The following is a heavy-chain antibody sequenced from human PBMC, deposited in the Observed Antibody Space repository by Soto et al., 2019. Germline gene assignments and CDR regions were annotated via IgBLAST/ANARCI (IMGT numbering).Heavy chain of an antibody. J-gene: IGHJ3*02. CDR1: GFTVSSNY. D-gene: IGHD1-1*01. CDR3: ARDSNWNGGAFDI. Sequence: EVQLVESGGGLVQPGGSLRLSCAASGFTVSSNYMSWVRQAPGKGLEWVSVIYSGGSTYYADSVKGRFTISRDNSKNTLYLQMNSLRAEDTAVYYCARDSNWNGGAFDIWGQGTMVTVSS. CDR2: IYSGGST. V-gene: IGHV3-66*01.